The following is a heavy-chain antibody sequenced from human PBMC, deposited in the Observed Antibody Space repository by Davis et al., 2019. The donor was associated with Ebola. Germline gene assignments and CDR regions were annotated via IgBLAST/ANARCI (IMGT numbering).Heavy chain of an antibody. D-gene: IGHD6-6*01. CDR1: GFSFTKYW. Sequence: GESLKISCQCSGFSFTKYWVGWVRQTPGKGLELMGIIYPRDSDTRYSPAFQGQVTISADKSTSTAYLQWSSLKASDTAMYYCARLQCSSSCFIDYWGQGTLVTVSS. CDR2: IYPRDSDT. J-gene: IGHJ4*02. V-gene: IGHV5-51*01. CDR3: ARLQCSSSCFIDY.